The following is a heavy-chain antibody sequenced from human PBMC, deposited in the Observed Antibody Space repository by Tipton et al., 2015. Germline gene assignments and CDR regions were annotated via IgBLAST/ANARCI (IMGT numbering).Heavy chain of an antibody. Sequence: GLVKPSETLSLTCTVSGGSISSYYWSWIRQPPGKGLEWIGYIYYSGSTNYNPSLKSRITISIDTSKNQFFLKLRSVTAADTAVYFCARDAGIYDNNGYDSWGRGTLVTVSS. J-gene: IGHJ4*02. D-gene: IGHD3-10*01. V-gene: IGHV4-59*01. CDR2: IYYSGST. CDR3: ARDAGIYDNNGYDS. CDR1: GGSISSYY.